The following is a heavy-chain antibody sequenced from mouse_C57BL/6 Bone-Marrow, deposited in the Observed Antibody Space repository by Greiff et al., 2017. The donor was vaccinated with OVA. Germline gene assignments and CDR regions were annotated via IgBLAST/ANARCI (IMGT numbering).Heavy chain of an antibody. CDR1: GYTFTSYW. V-gene: IGHV1-55*01. J-gene: IGHJ4*01. D-gene: IGHD1-1*01. Sequence: QVQLQQPGAELVKPGASVKMSCKASGYTFTSYWITWVKQRPGQGLEWIGDIYPGSGSTNYNEKFKSKATLTVDTSSSTAYLQLSSLTSEDSAVYYCARTRGLLGGAMDYWGPGASVTVST. CDR2: IYPGSGST. CDR3: ARTRGLLGGAMDY.